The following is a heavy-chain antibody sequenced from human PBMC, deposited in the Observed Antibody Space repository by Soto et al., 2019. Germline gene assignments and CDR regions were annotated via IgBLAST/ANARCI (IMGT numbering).Heavy chain of an antibody. Sequence: SGPTLVNPTQTLTLTCTFSGFSLSTSGMRVSWIRQPPGKALEWLARIDWDDDKLYSTSLKTRLTISKDTSKNQVVLTMTNMDPADTATYYCARSIVAAGNRWFDPWGQGTLVTVSS. V-gene: IGHV2-70*04. CDR1: GFSLSTSGMR. CDR2: IDWDDDK. CDR3: ARSIVAAGNRWFDP. D-gene: IGHD6-13*01. J-gene: IGHJ5*02.